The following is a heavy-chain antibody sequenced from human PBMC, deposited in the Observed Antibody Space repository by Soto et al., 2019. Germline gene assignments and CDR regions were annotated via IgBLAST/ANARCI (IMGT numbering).Heavy chain of an antibody. CDR2: ISYEGSNK. D-gene: IGHD4-4*01. J-gene: IGHJ4*02. Sequence: QVQLVESGGGVVQPGRSLRLSCAASGFTFSSYAMHWVRQAPGTGLEWVAVISYEGSNKYYADSVKGRFTISRDNSKNTLYLQLNSLRTEDTAVYYCARVLGGMATVLFDYWGQGALVTVSS. CDR1: GFTFSSYA. CDR3: ARVLGGMATVLFDY. V-gene: IGHV3-30-3*01.